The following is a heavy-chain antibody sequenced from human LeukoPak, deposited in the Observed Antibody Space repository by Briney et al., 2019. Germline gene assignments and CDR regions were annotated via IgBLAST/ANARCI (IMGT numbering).Heavy chain of an antibody. J-gene: IGHJ6*04. V-gene: IGHV3-9*01. CDR3: AELGITMIGGV. D-gene: IGHD3-10*02. Sequence: GGSLRLSCAASGFTFDDYAMHWVRQAPGKGLEWVSGISWNSGSIGYADSVKGRFTASRDNAKNTLYLQMNSLRAEDTAVYYCAELGITMIGGVWGKGTTVTISS. CDR2: ISWNSGSI. CDR1: GFTFDDYA.